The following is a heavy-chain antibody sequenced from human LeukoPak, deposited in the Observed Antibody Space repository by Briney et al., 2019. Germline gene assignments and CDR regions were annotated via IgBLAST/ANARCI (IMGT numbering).Heavy chain of an antibody. Sequence: PGRSLRLSCTASGFTFSSYGMHWVRQAPGKGLERVAVISYDGSNKYYADSVKGRFTISRDNSKNTLYLQMNSLRAEDTAVYYCVKVEEGYWGQGTLVTVSA. CDR1: GFTFSSYG. J-gene: IGHJ4*02. CDR3: VKVEEGY. CDR2: ISYDGSNK. V-gene: IGHV3-30*18.